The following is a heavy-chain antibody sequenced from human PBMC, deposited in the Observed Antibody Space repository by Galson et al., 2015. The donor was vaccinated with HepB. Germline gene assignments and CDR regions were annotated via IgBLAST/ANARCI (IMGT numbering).Heavy chain of an antibody. Sequence: QSGAEVKKPGESLRISCQASGYSFTNYWIGWVRQMPGKGLEWMGIIYPDDSDTTYSPSFRGQVTISADKSISTAYLRWSGLQASDTAMYYCARQTAYYNSDDFDYWGQGTLVTVSS. CDR3: ARQTAYYNSDDFDY. J-gene: IGHJ4*02. V-gene: IGHV5-51*01. D-gene: IGHD5-24*01. CDR2: IYPDDSDT. CDR1: GYSFTNYW.